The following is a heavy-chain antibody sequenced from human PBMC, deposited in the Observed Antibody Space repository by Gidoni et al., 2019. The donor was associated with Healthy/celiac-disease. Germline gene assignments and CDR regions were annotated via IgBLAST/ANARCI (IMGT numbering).Heavy chain of an antibody. CDR1: GYPFTSYA. V-gene: IGHV1-3*01. CDR3: ARGYYYDSSGYYPKWAFDI. CDR2: INAGNGDT. D-gene: IGHD3-22*01. J-gene: IGHJ3*02. Sequence: QVQLVQSGAEVKKPGASVKVSCKASGYPFTSYAMHWVRQAPGQRLEWMGWINAGNGDTKYSQKFQGRVTITRDTSASTAYMELSSLRSEDTAVYYCARGYYYDSSGYYPKWAFDIWGQGTMVTVSS.